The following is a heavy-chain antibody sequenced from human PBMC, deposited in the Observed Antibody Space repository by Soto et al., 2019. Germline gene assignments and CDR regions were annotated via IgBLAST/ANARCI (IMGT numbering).Heavy chain of an antibody. V-gene: IGHV3-74*01. CDR2: INSDGSST. CDR3: ARDPGAAAGAFDI. J-gene: IGHJ3*02. D-gene: IGHD6-13*01. CDR1: GFTFSSDW. Sequence: GSLRLSCAASGFTFSSDWMHWVRQAPGKGLVWVSRINSDGSSTSYADSVKGRFTISRDNAKNTLYLQMNSLRAEDTAVYYCARDPGAAAGAFDIWGQGTMVTVSS.